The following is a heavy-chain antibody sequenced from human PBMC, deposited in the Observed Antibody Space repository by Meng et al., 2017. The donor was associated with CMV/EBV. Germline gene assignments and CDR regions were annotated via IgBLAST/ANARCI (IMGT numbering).Heavy chain of an antibody. V-gene: IGHV3-43*01. D-gene: IGHD5-12*01. CDR1: GFTFDDYT. Sequence: SCAASGFTFDDYTMHWVRQAPGKGLEWVSLISWDGGSTYYADSVKGRFTISRDNSKNSLYLQMNSLRTEDTALYYCAKDIGATIGRGAIDYWGQGTLVTVSS. CDR3: AKDIGATIGRGAIDY. J-gene: IGHJ4*02. CDR2: ISWDGGST.